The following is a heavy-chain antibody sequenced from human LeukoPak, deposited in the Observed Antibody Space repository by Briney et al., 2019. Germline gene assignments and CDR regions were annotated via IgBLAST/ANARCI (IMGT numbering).Heavy chain of an antibody. CDR3: AKDVIRGGISYFDS. CDR1: GFTFSSYA. D-gene: IGHD3-10*01. CDR2: IRYDGSNK. V-gene: IGHV3-30*02. J-gene: IGHJ4*02. Sequence: GGSLRLSCAASGFTFSSYAMHWVRQAPGKGLEWVAVIRYDGSNKYYADSVQGRFNISRDNSKNTLFLQVNSLRAEDTAVYYCAKDVIRGGISYFDSWGQGTQVAVSS.